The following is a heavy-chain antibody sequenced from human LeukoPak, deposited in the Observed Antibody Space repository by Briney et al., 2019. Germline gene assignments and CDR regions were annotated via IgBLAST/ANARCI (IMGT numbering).Heavy chain of an antibody. CDR3: ARGVRDFVWLFDY. Sequence: PGGSLRVSCAASGFTFSSYSMNWVRQAPGKGLEWVSSISSSSSYIYYADSVKGRFTISRDNAKNSLYLQMNSLRAEDTAVYYCARGVRDFVWLFDYWGQGTLVTVSS. J-gene: IGHJ4*02. D-gene: IGHD3-9*01. CDR2: ISSSSSYI. V-gene: IGHV3-21*01. CDR1: GFTFSSYS.